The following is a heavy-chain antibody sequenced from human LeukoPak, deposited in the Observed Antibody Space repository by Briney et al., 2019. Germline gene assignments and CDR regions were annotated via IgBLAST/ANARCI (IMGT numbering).Heavy chain of an antibody. J-gene: IGHJ4*02. CDR3: ASQFPDIVVVVTAPPDFDF. CDR2: IRGGGGRT. Sequence: GGSLRLPCPPSGFTLSSYAMTWLGQAPAKGLEWASAIRGGGGRTFYADSAKGRFTISPDNSTNTLYLQMNSLRAEDTAVYYCASQFPDIVVVVTAPPDFDFWGQGTLVTVSS. D-gene: IGHD2-15*01. V-gene: IGHV3-23*01. CDR1: GFTLSSYA.